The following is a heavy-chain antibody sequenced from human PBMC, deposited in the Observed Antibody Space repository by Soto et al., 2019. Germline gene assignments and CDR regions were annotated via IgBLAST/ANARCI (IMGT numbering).Heavy chain of an antibody. J-gene: IGHJ5*02. V-gene: IGHV4-4*07. CDR2: IYTKERT. CDR3: GRDDYKDGGNNWFDP. CDR1: GGSITNYY. D-gene: IGHD3-16*01. Sequence: PSETLSLTCTVSGGSITNYYWSWIRQPAGKGLEWIGRIYTKERTNYNLSFRNRVTMSVDTSKNHFSLKLDAVTAADTAVYYCGRDDYKDGGNNWFDPWGQGTLVTVSS.